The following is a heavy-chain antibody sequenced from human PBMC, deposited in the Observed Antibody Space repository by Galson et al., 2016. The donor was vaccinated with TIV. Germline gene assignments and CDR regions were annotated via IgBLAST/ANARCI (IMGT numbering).Heavy chain of an antibody. Sequence: SLRLSCAASGFTFNTCWMIWVRQAPGKGLEWVANIKQDGSEKYYVDSVKGRFTISRDNARNSLYLQMNSLRVEDTAVYYCARGRHVDYWGQGTLVTVSS. CDR3: ARGRHVDY. CDR1: GFTFNTCW. V-gene: IGHV3-7*01. CDR2: IKQDGSEK. J-gene: IGHJ4*02.